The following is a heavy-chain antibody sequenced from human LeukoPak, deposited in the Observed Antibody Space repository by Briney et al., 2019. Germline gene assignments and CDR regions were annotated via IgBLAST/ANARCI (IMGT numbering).Heavy chain of an antibody. J-gene: IGHJ4*02. Sequence: GGSLRLSCAASGFTFSSYAMNWVRQAPGEGLEWVSAISGSGGSTYYADSVKGRFTISRDNSKNTLYLQMSSLRAEDTAVYYCAKGRGIQLWLGIDYWGQGTLVTVSS. V-gene: IGHV3-23*01. CDR3: AKGRGIQLWLGIDY. CDR1: GFTFSSYA. CDR2: ISGSGGST. D-gene: IGHD5-18*01.